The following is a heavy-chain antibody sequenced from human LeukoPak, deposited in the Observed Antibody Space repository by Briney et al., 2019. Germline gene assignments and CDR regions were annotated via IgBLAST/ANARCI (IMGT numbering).Heavy chain of an antibody. J-gene: IGHJ6*02. Sequence: PGGSLGLSCAASGFTFSSYWMHWVRQAPGKGLVWVSRINSDGSSTSSADSVKGRFTISRDNAKNTLYLQMNSLRAEDTAVYYCARDRPVAYYYYGTDVWGQGTTVTVSS. V-gene: IGHV3-74*01. CDR1: GFTFSSYW. CDR2: INSDGSST. CDR3: ARDRPVAYYYYGTDV.